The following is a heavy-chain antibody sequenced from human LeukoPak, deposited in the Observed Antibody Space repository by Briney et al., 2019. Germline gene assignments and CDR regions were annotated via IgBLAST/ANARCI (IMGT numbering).Heavy chain of an antibody. Sequence: KPSGTLSLTCAVSGYSISSGYYWGWIRRAPGKGLGWVGSIYHSGSTYYNPSLKSRVTISVDTSKNQFSLKLSSVTAADTAVYYCAREGRQQLVLVDPWGQGTLVTVSS. V-gene: IGHV4-38-2*02. CDR3: AREGRQQLVLVDP. CDR1: GYSISSGYY. J-gene: IGHJ5*02. CDR2: IYHSGST. D-gene: IGHD6-13*01.